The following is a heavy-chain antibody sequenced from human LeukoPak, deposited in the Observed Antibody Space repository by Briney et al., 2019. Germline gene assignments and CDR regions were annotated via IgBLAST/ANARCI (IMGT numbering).Heavy chain of an antibody. J-gene: IGHJ4*02. V-gene: IGHV3-30*04. Sequence: GGSLRLSCAASGFTFSSYAMHWVRQAPGKGLEWVAVISYDGSNKYYADSVKGRFTISRDNSKNTLYLQMNSLRAEDTAVYYCARAPAIDYWGQGTLVTVSS. CDR3: ARAPAIDY. CDR1: GFTFSSYA. CDR2: ISYDGSNK.